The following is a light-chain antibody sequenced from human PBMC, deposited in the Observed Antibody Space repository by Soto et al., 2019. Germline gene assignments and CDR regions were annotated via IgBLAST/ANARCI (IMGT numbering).Light chain of an antibody. CDR1: QSVLHSNGYNY. J-gene: IGKJ1*01. Sequence: DIVMTQSPLSLPVTPGAPASISCRSHQSVLHSNGYNYLDWYLQKPGQSPPLLIYLGSYRASGVPDRFSGSAAGTDVTLKISGVEAEEIGVYYCMQALQTPRFGQGTKVESK. CDR3: MQALQTPR. CDR2: LGS. V-gene: IGKV2-28*01.